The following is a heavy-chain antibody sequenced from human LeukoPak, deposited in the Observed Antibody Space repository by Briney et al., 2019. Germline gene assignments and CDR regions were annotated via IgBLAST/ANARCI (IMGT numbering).Heavy chain of an antibody. V-gene: IGHV4-61*02. CDR1: GGSISSGSYY. J-gene: IGHJ4*02. CDR3: ARFPYITILGFDY. D-gene: IGHD3-9*01. CDR2: IYTSGST. Sequence: SETLSLTCTVSGGSISSGSYYWSWIRQPAGKGLEWIGRIYTSGSTNYNPSLKSRVTISVDTSKSQFSLKLSSVTAADTAVYYCARFPYITILGFDYWGQGTLVTVSS.